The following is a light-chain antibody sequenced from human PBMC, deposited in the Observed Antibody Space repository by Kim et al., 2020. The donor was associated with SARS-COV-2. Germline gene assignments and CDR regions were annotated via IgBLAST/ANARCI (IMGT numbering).Light chain of an antibody. CDR2: DVN. CDR3: SSYTTGSTWV. CDR1: SSDVGHYNY. V-gene: IGLV2-14*01. Sequence: QSALTQPASVSGSPGQSITISCTGTSSDVGHYNYVSWYQQHPGKAPKLMIYDVNKRPSGVSNRFSGSKSGNTASLTISGLQAEDEADYYCSSYTTGSTWVFGGGTQLTVL. J-gene: IGLJ3*02.